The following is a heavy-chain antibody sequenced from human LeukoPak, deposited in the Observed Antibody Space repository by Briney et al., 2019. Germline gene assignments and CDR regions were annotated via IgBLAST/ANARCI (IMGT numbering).Heavy chain of an antibody. CDR1: GFTFSDYY. V-gene: IGHV3-11*04. J-gene: IGHJ4*02. CDR2: ISSSGNNI. D-gene: IGHD2-8*02. CDR3: AREEGLVLDY. Sequence: GGSLRLSCAASGFTFSDYYMSWFRQAPGKGLEWVSYISSSGNNIDYADFVKGRFTVSRDNAKNSLYLQMNSLRVEDTAVYYCAREEGLVLDYWGQGTLVTVSS.